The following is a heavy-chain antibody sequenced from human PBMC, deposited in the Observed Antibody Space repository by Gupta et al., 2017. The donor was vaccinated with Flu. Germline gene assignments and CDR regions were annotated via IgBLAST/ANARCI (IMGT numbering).Heavy chain of an antibody. CDR1: GFTFSSYS. CDR3: ARDYAAAGSWSSGRFDP. J-gene: IGHJ5*02. CDR2: ISSSSSTI. V-gene: IGHV3-48*02. Sequence: EVQLVESGGGLVQPGGSLRLSCAASGFTFSSYSMNWVRQAPGKGLEWVSYISSSSSTIYYADSVKGRSTISRDNAKNSLYLQMNSLRDEDTAVYYCARDYAAAGSWSSGRFDPWGQGTLVTVSS. D-gene: IGHD6-13*01.